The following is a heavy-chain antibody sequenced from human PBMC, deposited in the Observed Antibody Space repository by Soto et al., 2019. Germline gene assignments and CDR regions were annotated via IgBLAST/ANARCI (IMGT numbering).Heavy chain of an antibody. CDR2: ISAYNGNT. Sequence: GASVKVACKASGYTFAIYGISWVLQAPGQGLEWMGWISAYNGNTNYAQKLQGRVTMTTDTSTSTAYMELRSLRSDDTAVYYCARGSPYSIAYYFDYWGQGTLVAVSS. CDR1: GYTFAIYG. V-gene: IGHV1-18*01. J-gene: IGHJ4*02. CDR3: ARGSPYSIAYYFDY. D-gene: IGHD6-13*01.